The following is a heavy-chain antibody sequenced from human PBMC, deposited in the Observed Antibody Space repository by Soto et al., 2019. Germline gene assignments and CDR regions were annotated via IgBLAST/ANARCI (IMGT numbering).Heavy chain of an antibody. CDR1: GGSISSYY. Sequence: NPSETLSLTCTVSGGSISSYYWSWIRQPPGKGLEWIGYIYYSGSTNYNPSLKSRVTISVDTSKNQFSLKLSSVTAADTAVYYCARDDIAARVFDYWGQGTLVTVSS. V-gene: IGHV4-59*01. D-gene: IGHD6-6*01. CDR2: IYYSGST. J-gene: IGHJ4*02. CDR3: ARDDIAARVFDY.